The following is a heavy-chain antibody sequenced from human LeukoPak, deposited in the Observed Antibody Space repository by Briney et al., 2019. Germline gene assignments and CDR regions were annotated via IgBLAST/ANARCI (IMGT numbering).Heavy chain of an antibody. J-gene: IGHJ4*02. V-gene: IGHV3-64*01. Sequence: PGGSLRLSCAASGFTFSNYAMHWVRQAPGKGLEYVSAISSNGGSTYYANSVKGRFTISRDNSKNTLYLQMGSLRGEDMAVYYCARNPYDFRAYDYWGQGTLVTVSS. CDR3: ARNPYDFRAYDY. CDR2: ISSNGGST. CDR1: GFTFSNYA. D-gene: IGHD3-3*01.